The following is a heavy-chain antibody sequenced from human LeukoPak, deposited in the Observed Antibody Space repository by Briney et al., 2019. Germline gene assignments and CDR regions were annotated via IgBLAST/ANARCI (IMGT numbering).Heavy chain of an antibody. V-gene: IGHV4-34*01. CDR3: ARRWNYGIHYYIDV. CDR2: INPGGQI. Sequence: SETLSLTCAVYGGSFDTFYWRWIRQSPGGGLEGIGEINPGGQINYNPSLMSRVTVSIDTPKKHFSLILTSVTAADTAVYYCARRWNYGIHYYIDVWGTGTTVTVSS. CDR1: GGSFDTFY. D-gene: IGHD1-7*01. J-gene: IGHJ6*03.